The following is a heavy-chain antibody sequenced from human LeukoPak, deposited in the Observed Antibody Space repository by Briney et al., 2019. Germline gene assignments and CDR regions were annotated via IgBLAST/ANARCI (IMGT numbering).Heavy chain of an antibody. CDR1: GFTVSSNY. Sequence: PGGTLRLSCAASGFTVSSNYMSWVRQAPGKGLEWVSVIYSGGSTYYADSVKGRFTISRDNSKNTLYLQMNSLRAEDTAVYYCAREFRLNDAFDIWGQGTMVTVSS. CDR2: IYSGGST. D-gene: IGHD6-19*01. V-gene: IGHV3-66*01. CDR3: AREFRLNDAFDI. J-gene: IGHJ3*02.